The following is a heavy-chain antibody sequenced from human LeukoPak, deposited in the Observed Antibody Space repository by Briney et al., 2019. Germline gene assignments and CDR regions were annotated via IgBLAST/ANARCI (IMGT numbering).Heavy chain of an antibody. Sequence: PGGSLRLSCAASGFTFSNAWMSSVRQAPGKGLEWVGRIKSKTDGGTTDYAAPVKGRFTISRDDSKNTLYLQMNCLKTEDTAVYYFTTDCSSTSFYLGWFDPWGQGTLVTVSS. V-gene: IGHV3-15*01. CDR1: GFTFSNAW. CDR2: IKSKTDGGTT. CDR3: TTDCSSTSFYLGWFDP. D-gene: IGHD2-2*01. J-gene: IGHJ5*02.